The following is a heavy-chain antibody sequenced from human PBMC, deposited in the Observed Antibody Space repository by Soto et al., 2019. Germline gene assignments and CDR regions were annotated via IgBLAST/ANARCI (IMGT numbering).Heavy chain of an antibody. CDR2: ISTSGDTI. Sequence: EVQLVESGGGLVKPGGSLRLSCAASGFTFSSYSMNWVRQAPGKGLEWVSSISTSGDTIYYADSVKGRFTISRDNARNSLYLQMNSLRAEDTAVYYCARDGYGDPYYYYGMDVWGQGTTVTVSS. J-gene: IGHJ6*02. V-gene: IGHV3-21*01. CDR3: ARDGYGDPYYYYGMDV. CDR1: GFTFSSYS. D-gene: IGHD4-17*01.